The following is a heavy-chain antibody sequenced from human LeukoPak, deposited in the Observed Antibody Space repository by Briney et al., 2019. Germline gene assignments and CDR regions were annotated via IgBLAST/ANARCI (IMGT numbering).Heavy chain of an antibody. V-gene: IGHV1-69*13. CDR2: IIPIFGTA. J-gene: IGHJ4*02. CDR3: ARDGGGRYSPGFDY. CDR1: GGTFSSYA. Sequence: SVKVSCKASGGTFSSYAISWVRQAPGQGLEWMGGIIPIFGTANYAQKFQGRVTITADESTSTAYMELSSLRSEDTAVYYCARDGGGRYSPGFDYWGQGTLVTVSS. D-gene: IGHD2-15*01.